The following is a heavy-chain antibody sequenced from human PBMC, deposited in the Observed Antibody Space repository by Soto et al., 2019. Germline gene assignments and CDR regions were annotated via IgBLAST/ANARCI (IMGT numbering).Heavy chain of an antibody. CDR1: GFTFSSYA. J-gene: IGHJ5*02. D-gene: IGHD6-19*01. CDR2: ISGSGGST. CDR3: AKDRYSSGPGNWFDP. V-gene: IGHV3-23*01. Sequence: EVQLLESGGGLVQPGGSLRLSCAASGFTFSSYAMSWVRQAPGKGLEWVSAISGSGGSTYYADSVKGRFTISRDNYKNTQNLQMNSMRAEDTAVYYCAKDRYSSGPGNWFDPWGQGTLVTVSS.